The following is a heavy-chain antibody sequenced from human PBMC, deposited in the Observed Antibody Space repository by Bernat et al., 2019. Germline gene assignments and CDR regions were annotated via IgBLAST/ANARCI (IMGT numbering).Heavy chain of an antibody. J-gene: IGHJ4*02. V-gene: IGHV3-30-3*01. D-gene: IGHD6-19*01. Sequence: QVQLVESGGGVVQPGRSLRLSCAASGFTFSSYAMHWVRQAPGKGLEWVAVISYDGSNKYYADSVKGRFTISRDNSKNTLYLQMNSPRAEDTAVYYCASNRHRPIAVAGTEVDYWGQGTLVTVSS. CDR2: ISYDGSNK. CDR3: ASNRHRPIAVAGTEVDY. CDR1: GFTFSSYA.